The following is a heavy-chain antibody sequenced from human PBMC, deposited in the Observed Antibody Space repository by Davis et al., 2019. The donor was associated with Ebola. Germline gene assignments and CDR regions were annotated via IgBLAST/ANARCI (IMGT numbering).Heavy chain of an antibody. D-gene: IGHD5-18*01. CDR3: ARGRRYSYGPVDY. CDR2: IYYSGST. CDR1: GGSISSGDYY. V-gene: IGHV4-30-4*01. Sequence: SETLSLTCTVSGGSISSGDYYWSWIRQPPGKGLEWIGYIYYSGSTNYNPSLKSRVTISVDTSKNQFSLKLSSVTAADTAVYYCARGRRYSYGPVDYWGQGTLVTVSS. J-gene: IGHJ4*02.